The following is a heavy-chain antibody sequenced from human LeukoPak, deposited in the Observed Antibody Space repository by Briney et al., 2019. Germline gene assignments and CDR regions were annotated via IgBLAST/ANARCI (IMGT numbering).Heavy chain of an antibody. D-gene: IGHD3-9*01. J-gene: IGHJ4*02. CDR2: IIPILGIA. Sequence: ASVKVSCKASGGTFSSYAISWVRQAPGQGLEWMGRIIPILGIANYAQKFQGRVTITADKSTSTAYMELSSLRSEDTAVYYCARERPNGYYDILTGYQYYFDYWGQGTLVTVSS. V-gene: IGHV1-69*04. CDR3: ARERPNGYYDILTGYQYYFDY. CDR1: GGTFSSYA.